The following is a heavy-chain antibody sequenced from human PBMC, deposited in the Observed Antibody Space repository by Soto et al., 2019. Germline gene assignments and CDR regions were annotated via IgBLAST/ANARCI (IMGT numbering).Heavy chain of an antibody. V-gene: IGHV3-21*01. CDR1: GFMLSRHS. CDR3: AREPGVSSGWYVDY. D-gene: IGHD6-19*01. Sequence: EGALRLSWAGSGFMLSRHSKHWVRQAPGKGLEWVSSITSSSSYINYADSVKGRFTISRDNAKTSLYLQMNSLRAEDTAVYYCAREPGVSSGWYVDYWGQGT. J-gene: IGHJ4*02. CDR2: ITSSSSYI.